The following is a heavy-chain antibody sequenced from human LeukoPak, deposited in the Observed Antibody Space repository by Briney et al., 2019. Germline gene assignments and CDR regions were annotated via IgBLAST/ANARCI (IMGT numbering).Heavy chain of an antibody. V-gene: IGHV1-69*05. CDR3: ARDGRGYSYGVDYYFDY. J-gene: IGHJ4*02. CDR2: IIPIFGTA. CDR1: GGTFSSYA. D-gene: IGHD5-18*01. Sequence: AASVKVSCKASGGTFSSYAISWVRQAPGQGLEWRGRIIPIFGTANYAQKFQGRVTITTDESTSTAYMELSSLRSEDTAVYYCARDGRGYSYGVDYYFDYWGQGTLVTVSS.